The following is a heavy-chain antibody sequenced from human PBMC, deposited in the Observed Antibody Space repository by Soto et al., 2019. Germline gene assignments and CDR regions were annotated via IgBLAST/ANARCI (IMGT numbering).Heavy chain of an antibody. Sequence: GGSLRLSCAASGFTFSSYSMNWVRQAPGKGLEWVSSISSSSSYIYYADSVKGRFTISRDNAKNSLYLQMNSLRAEDTAVYYCARGEDSSGWYGYYYYYMDVWGKGTTVTVSS. CDR2: ISSSSSYI. J-gene: IGHJ6*03. D-gene: IGHD6-19*01. CDR3: ARGEDSSGWYGYYYYYMDV. CDR1: GFTFSSYS. V-gene: IGHV3-21*01.